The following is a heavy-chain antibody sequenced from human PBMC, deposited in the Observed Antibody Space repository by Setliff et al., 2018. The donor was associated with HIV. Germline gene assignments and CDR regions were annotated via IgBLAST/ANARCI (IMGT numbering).Heavy chain of an antibody. CDR1: GGSISSSSYY. CDR2: LYYSGIT. V-gene: IGHV4-39*02. Sequence: PSETLSLTCTVSGGSISSSSYYWGWIRQPPGKGLEWIGSLYYSGITYYNPSLKSRLTISVDTSKNQFSLKLSSVTAADTAVYYCARDNGAGGDNDYWGQGTLVTVSS. J-gene: IGHJ4*02. CDR3: ARDNGAGGDNDY. D-gene: IGHD2-21*02.